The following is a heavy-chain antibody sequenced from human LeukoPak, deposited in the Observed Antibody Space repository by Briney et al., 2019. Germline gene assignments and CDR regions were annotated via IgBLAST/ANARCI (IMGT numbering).Heavy chain of an antibody. Sequence: PSETLSLTCAVYGGSFSGYDWSWIRQPPGKGLEWIGEINHSGSTNYNPSLRSRVTVSVHTSKNQLSLKLSSVTAADTAVYYCARQWLVSPLFDYWGQGTLVTVSS. J-gene: IGHJ4*02. CDR2: INHSGST. CDR1: GGSFSGYD. CDR3: ARQWLVSPLFDY. V-gene: IGHV4-34*01. D-gene: IGHD6-19*01.